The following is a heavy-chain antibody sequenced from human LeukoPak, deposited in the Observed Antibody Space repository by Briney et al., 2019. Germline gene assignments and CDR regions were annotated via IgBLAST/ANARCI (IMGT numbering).Heavy chain of an antibody. D-gene: IGHD1-7*01. CDR1: GFTFSSYA. Sequence: GGSLRLSCAAPGFTFSSYAMSWVRQAPGKGLEWVSAISGSGGSAYYADSVKGRFTISRDNSKNTLYLQMNSLRAEDTAVYYCAKVYWNYRGFDYWGQGTLVTVSS. CDR3: AKVYWNYRGFDY. V-gene: IGHV3-23*01. CDR2: ISGSGGSA. J-gene: IGHJ4*02.